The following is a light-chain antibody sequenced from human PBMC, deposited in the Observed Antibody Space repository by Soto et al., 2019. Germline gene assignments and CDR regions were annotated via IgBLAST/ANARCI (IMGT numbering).Light chain of an antibody. CDR1: SSNIGNNY. CDR3: GTWDSSLSDVV. V-gene: IGLV1-51*02. CDR2: END. Sequence: QSVLTQPPSVSAAPGQRVTISCSGGSSNIGNNYVSWYQQLPGTAPKLVIYENDKRPSGIPDRFSGSKSGTSATLGITGLQTGDEADYYCGTWDSSLSDVVFGGGTKLTVL. J-gene: IGLJ2*01.